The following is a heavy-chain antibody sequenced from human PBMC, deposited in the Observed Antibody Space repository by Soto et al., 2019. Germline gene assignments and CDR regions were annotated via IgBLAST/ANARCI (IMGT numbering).Heavy chain of an antibody. V-gene: IGHV3-23*01. CDR2: ISGSGGST. CDR1: GFTFSSYA. D-gene: IGHD3-10*01. Sequence: GGSLRLSCAASGFTFSSYAMSWVRQAPGKGLEWVSAISGSGGSTYYADSVKGRFTISRDNSKNTLYLQMNSLRAEDTAVYYCAKRGYGSGSYYNVPFDYWGQGTLVTVSS. J-gene: IGHJ4*02. CDR3: AKRGYGSGSYYNVPFDY.